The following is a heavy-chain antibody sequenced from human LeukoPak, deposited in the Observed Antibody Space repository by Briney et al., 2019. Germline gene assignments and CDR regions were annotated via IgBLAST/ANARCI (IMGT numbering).Heavy chain of an antibody. CDR1: GGSISSDF. CDR3: ARGKAQSDAFDI. Sequence: SETLSLTCTVSGGSISSDFWSWIRQPPGKGLEWIGYMYHTGISNYNPSLKSRVTISVDTSKKQISLKLRSVTAADTAVYFCARGKAQSDAFDIWGQGTMVTVSS. V-gene: IGHV4-59*01. J-gene: IGHJ3*02. CDR2: MYHTGIS.